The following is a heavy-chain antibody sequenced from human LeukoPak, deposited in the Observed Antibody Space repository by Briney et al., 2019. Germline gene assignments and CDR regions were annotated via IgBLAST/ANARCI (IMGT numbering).Heavy chain of an antibody. V-gene: IGHV3-7*03. CDR3: ASLDTAKQPLANH. J-gene: IGHJ5*02. CDR1: GFILNFNRYW. Sequence: PGGSLRLSCEASGFILNFNRYWMHWVRQAPGKGLEWVANIREERGQEYYVDSVKGRFTISKNSAKNSLYLQMNTLRVEDTAMYYCASLDTAKQPLANHWGQGTLVTVSS. CDR2: IREERGQE. D-gene: IGHD5-18*01.